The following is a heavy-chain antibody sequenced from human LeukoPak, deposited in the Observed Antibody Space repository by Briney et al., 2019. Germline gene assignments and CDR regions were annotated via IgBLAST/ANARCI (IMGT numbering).Heavy chain of an antibody. V-gene: IGHV1-8*01. CDR3: ARELSSGYYYPFDY. Sequence: ASVKVSCKASGYTFTSYDINWVRQATGQGLEWMGWMNPNSGNTGYAQKFQGRVTMTRNTPISTAYMELSSLRSEDTAVYYCARELSSGYYYPFDYWGQGTLVTVSS. J-gene: IGHJ4*02. CDR1: GYTFTSYD. D-gene: IGHD3-22*01. CDR2: MNPNSGNT.